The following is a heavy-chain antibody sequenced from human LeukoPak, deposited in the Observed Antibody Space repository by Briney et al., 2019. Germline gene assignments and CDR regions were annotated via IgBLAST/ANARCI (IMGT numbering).Heavy chain of an antibody. Sequence: PGGSLRLSCAASGFTVSSNYMSWVRQAPGKGLEWVSVIYSGGSTYCADSVKGRFTISRDNSKNTLYLQMNSLRAEDTAVYYCARCYDSSALMLTYWGQGTLVTVSS. J-gene: IGHJ4*02. CDR3: ARCYDSSALMLTY. CDR1: GFTVSSNY. V-gene: IGHV3-53*01. CDR2: IYSGGST. D-gene: IGHD3-22*01.